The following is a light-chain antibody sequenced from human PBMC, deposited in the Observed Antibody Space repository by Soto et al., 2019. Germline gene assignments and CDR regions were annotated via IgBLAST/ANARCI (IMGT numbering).Light chain of an antibody. Sequence: ELVLTQSPATLSLSPGDRATLSCRASQSVSSHFGWYQQKSGQAPRLLIYDASKRATGIPARFSGSGSGTDFTLTISSLEPEDFAVYYCQQRSNWPTFGQGTRLEIK. CDR1: QSVSSH. J-gene: IGKJ5*01. V-gene: IGKV3-11*01. CDR3: QQRSNWPT. CDR2: DAS.